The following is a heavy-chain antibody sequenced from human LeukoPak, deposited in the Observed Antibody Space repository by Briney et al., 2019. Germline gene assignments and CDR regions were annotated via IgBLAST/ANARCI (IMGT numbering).Heavy chain of an antibody. Sequence: GGSLRLTSAASGFTFSNCAMSWVRQAPGKGLEWVSRISGSGGSTYYADSVKGRSTISRDTSKNTLSLQMNSLRAEDTAVYYCAKEIPLWLTPFDYWGQGTLVTVSS. CDR3: AKEIPLWLTPFDY. CDR2: ISGSGGST. V-gene: IGHV3-23*01. CDR1: GFTFSNCA. D-gene: IGHD5-18*01. J-gene: IGHJ4*02.